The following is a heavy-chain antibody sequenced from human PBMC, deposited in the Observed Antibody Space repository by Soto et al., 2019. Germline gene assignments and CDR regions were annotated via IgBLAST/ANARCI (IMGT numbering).Heavy chain of an antibody. CDR3: AEDSYYHDSTGYYIFDY. CDR2: ISYDGSNE. V-gene: IGHV3-30*18. Sequence: GSLRLSCAASGLTFRNYGMHWDRQAPGKGLEWVAHISYDGSNEHYVDSVKGRFTISRDNSKNTLYLQMTSLRAEDTAVYYCAEDSYYHDSTGYYIFDYWGQGTLVTVSS. CDR1: GLTFRNYG. D-gene: IGHD3-22*01. J-gene: IGHJ4*02.